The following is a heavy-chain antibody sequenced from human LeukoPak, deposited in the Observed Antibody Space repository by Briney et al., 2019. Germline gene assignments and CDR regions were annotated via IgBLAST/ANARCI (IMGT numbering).Heavy chain of an antibody. V-gene: IGHV3-23*01. J-gene: IGHJ4*02. D-gene: IGHD1-26*01. CDR2: ISGSGGST. Sequence: PGGSLRLSCAASGFTFRSYAMSWVRQAPGKGLERVSVISGSGGSTYYADSVEGRFTISRDNSKNTLYLQMNSLRAEDTAVYYCAKAMESSGSYYACFDSWGQGTLVTVSS. CDR1: GFTFRSYA. CDR3: AKAMESSGSYYACFDS.